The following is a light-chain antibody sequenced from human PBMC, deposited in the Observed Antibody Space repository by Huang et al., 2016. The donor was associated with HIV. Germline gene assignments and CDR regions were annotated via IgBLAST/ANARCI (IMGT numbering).Light chain of an antibody. CDR3: QHYNSFPWT. V-gene: IGKV1-5*03. CDR1: QSIGTW. Sequence: DIQMTQSSATLSASVGDRVTLTCRASQSIGTWLAWYQQKPGKAPNLLIYEASTLEGGVPSRFSGGGSGTEFTLTINSLQPDDFATYYCQHYNSFPWTFGQGTKVEV. J-gene: IGKJ1*01. CDR2: EAS.